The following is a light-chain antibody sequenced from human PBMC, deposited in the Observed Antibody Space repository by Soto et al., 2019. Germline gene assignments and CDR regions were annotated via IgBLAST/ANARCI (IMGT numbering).Light chain of an antibody. V-gene: IGLV2-8*01. CDR2: EVS. CDR1: ENDIGFANY. J-gene: IGLJ1*01. Sequence: QSALTQPPSASGAPGQSVTITCSGTENDIGFANYVSWYQQHPEEAPNLLIYEVSKRPSEIPARFSASKSGTAASLIFSGLLAEEGDEYFCSSFADGFNDVFGGGTKVTVL. CDR3: SSFADGFNDV.